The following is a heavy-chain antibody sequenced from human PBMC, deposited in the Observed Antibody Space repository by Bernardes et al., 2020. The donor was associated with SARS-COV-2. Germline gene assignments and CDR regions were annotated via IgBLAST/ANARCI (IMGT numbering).Heavy chain of an antibody. D-gene: IGHD6-6*01. CDR3: AREGEDSTSSYFDF. CDR2: ISYEERTE. J-gene: IGHJ4*02. Sequence: GGSLRLSCAASGFTFSNFAMHWVRQAPGKGLEWVAIISYEERTEYNAKSVKGRFTISRDNSKNTVFLHMTSLRPEDTAVYYCAREGEDSTSSYFDFWGQGTLVTVSS. CDR1: GFTFSNFA. V-gene: IGHV3-30*03.